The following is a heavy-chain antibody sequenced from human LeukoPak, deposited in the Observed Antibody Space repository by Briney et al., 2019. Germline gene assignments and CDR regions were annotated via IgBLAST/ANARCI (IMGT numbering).Heavy chain of an antibody. V-gene: IGHV4-34*01. CDR1: GVSFSGYY. D-gene: IGHD3-22*01. CDR3: ASAGYYYDSSGYYQFDY. J-gene: IGHJ4*02. Sequence: SETLSLTCAVYGVSFSGYYWSWIRQPPGKGLEWIGEINHSGSTNYNPSPKSRVTISVDTSKNQFSLKLSSVTAADTAVYYCASAGYYYDSSGYYQFDYWGQGTLVTVSS. CDR2: INHSGST.